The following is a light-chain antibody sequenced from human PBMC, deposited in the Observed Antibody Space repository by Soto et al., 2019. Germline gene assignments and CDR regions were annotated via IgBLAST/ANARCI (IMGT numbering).Light chain of an antibody. CDR3: QQYNNWPPWT. CDR1: QSVSSN. V-gene: IGKV3-15*01. Sequence: EIVMTQSPATLSVSPGERATLSCRASQSVSSNFAWYQQKPGQAPRLLIYGASTRATGIPARFSGSGSGTEFPLTIGSLQSEDFAVYYCQQYNNWPPWTFGQGAKVEIK. J-gene: IGKJ1*01. CDR2: GAS.